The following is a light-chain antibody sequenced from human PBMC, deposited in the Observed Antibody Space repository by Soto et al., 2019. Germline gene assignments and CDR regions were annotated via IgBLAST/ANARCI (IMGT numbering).Light chain of an antibody. V-gene: IGLV2-14*01. CDR2: DVS. Sequence: SVLTQPASVSGSPGRSITISCTGTSSDVGGYNSVSWYQQHPGKAPKLMIYDVSSRPSGVSNRFSGSKSGNTASLTISGLQAEDEADYYCCSYTSGSTLYVFGAGTKVTVL. CDR1: SSDVGGYNS. J-gene: IGLJ1*01. CDR3: CSYTSGSTLYV.